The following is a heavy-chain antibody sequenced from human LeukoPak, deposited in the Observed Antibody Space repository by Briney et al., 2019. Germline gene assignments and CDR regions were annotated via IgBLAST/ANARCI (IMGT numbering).Heavy chain of an antibody. J-gene: IGHJ5*02. CDR3: ARSPIFGVVINYNWFDP. CDR2: INRSGST. V-gene: IGHV4-34*01. Sequence: SETLSLTCAVYGGSFSGYYWSWIRQPPGKGLEWIGEINRSGSTNYNPSLKSRVTISVDTSKNQFSLKLSSVTAADTAVYYCARSPIFGVVINYNWFDPWGQGTLVTVSS. CDR1: GGSFSGYY. D-gene: IGHD3-3*01.